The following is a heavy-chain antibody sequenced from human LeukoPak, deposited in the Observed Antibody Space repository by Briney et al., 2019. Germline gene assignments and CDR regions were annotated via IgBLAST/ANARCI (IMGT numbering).Heavy chain of an antibody. CDR2: ITGNGGNR. CDR1: GFTFSNYG. J-gene: IGHJ3*01. Sequence: TGGSLRLSCAASGFTFSNYGMNWVRQAPGKGLEWVSGITGNGGNRYYADSVKGRFTISRDNSKNTLYLQMNSLRVEDTAVYYCAMKAVPWPRLYDAFDFWGQGTVVTVSS. CDR3: AMKAVPWPRLYDAFDF. D-gene: IGHD2-2*02. V-gene: IGHV3-23*01.